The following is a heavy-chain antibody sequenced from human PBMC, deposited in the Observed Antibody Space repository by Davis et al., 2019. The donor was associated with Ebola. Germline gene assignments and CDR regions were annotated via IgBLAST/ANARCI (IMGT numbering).Heavy chain of an antibody. CDR2: INVDNGNT. D-gene: IGHD6-19*01. Sequence: AASVKVSCKASGYTFTNYGINWVRQAPGRGLEWMGWINVDNGNTKYSHNFQARVTITRDTSASTAYMELSSLTSEDTAVYYCARDRERGGWYPKNIDYWGQGTLVTVSS. CDR3: ARDRERGGWYPKNIDY. J-gene: IGHJ4*02. V-gene: IGHV1-3*01. CDR1: GYTFTNYG.